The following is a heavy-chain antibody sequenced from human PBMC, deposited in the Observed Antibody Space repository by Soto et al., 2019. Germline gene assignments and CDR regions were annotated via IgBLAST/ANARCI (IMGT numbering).Heavy chain of an antibody. Sequence: QVQLVQSGAEVKKPGASVKVSCKASGYTFTSYDINWVRQATGQGLEWMGWMNPNSGNTGYAQKFQGRVTMTRNTSISTAYMELSSLRSEDTAVYYCARGLFCSGGSCYSEWFAPWGQGTLVTVSS. V-gene: IGHV1-8*01. CDR1: GYTFTSYD. CDR3: ARGLFCSGGSCYSEWFAP. J-gene: IGHJ5*02. D-gene: IGHD2-15*01. CDR2: MNPNSGNT.